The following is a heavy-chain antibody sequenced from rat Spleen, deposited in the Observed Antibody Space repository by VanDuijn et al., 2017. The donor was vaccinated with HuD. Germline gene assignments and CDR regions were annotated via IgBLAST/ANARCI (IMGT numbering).Heavy chain of an antibody. D-gene: IGHD1-6*01. CDR3: ARRHYGYTDYFDY. J-gene: IGHJ2*01. V-gene: IGHV5-31*01. CDR1: GFTFNNYW. CDR2: ISPSGVT. Sequence: EVQLVESGGGLVQPGRSLKLSCVASGFTFNNYWMSWIRQAPGKGLEWVASISPSGVTYYRDSVKGRFTISRDNAKSTLSLQMDSLRSEDTATYYCARRHYGYTDYFDYWGQGVMITVSS.